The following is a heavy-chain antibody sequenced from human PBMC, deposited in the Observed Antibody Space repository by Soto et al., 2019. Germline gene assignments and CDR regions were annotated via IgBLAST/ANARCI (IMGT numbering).Heavy chain of an antibody. CDR1: GFTFSSYA. CDR3: ARGGTTVTTARLVDY. CDR2: ISYDGSNK. Sequence: GGSLRLSCAASGFTFSSYAMHWVRQAPGKGLEWVAVISYDGSNKYYADSVKGRFTISRDNSKNTLYLQMNSLRAEDTAVYYCARGGTTVTTARLVDYWGQGTLVTVSS. J-gene: IGHJ4*02. V-gene: IGHV3-30-3*01. D-gene: IGHD4-4*01.